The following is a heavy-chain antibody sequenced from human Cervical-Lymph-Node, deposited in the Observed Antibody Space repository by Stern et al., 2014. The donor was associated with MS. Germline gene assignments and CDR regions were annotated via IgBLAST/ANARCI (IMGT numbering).Heavy chain of an antibody. CDR1: GFTFSSYG. J-gene: IGHJ4*02. CDR3: AKARIAAAVLGY. Sequence: VQLEESGGGVVQPGRSLRLSCAASGFTFSSYGMHWVRQAPGKGLEWVAVISYDGSNKYYADSVKGRFTISRDNSKNTLYLQMNSLRAEDTAVYYCAKARIAAAVLGYWGQGTLVTVSS. CDR2: ISYDGSNK. D-gene: IGHD6-13*01. V-gene: IGHV3-30*18.